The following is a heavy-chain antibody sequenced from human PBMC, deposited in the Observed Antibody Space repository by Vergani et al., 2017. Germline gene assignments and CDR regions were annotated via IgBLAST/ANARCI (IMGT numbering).Heavy chain of an antibody. CDR1: GFTFSTYD. J-gene: IGHJ4*02. CDR2: IGTAGDT. V-gene: IGHV3-13*01. CDR3: ARRDSSSPALDY. D-gene: IGHD6-6*01. Sequence: EVQLVESGGGLVQPGGSLRLSCAASGFTFSTYDMHWVRQATGKGLEWVSAIGTAGDTYYPGSVKGRFTISRENAKNSLYLQMNGLRAGDTAVYYCARRDSSSPALDYWGQGTLVTVPS.